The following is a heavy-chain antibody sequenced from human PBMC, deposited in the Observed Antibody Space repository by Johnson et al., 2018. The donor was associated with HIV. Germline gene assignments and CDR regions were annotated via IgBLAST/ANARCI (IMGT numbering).Heavy chain of an antibody. CDR3: ARDRWGLKDAFDI. V-gene: IGHV3-7*01. J-gene: IGHJ3*02. D-gene: IGHD3-16*01. CDR1: GFTFSSYW. Sequence: VQLVESGGGVVQPGRSLRLSCAASGFTFSSYWMSWVRQAPGKGLELVANIKQDGSEKYYVDSVKGRFTISRDNAKNSLYLQMNSLRAEDTAVYYCARDRWGLKDAFDIWGQGTMVTVSS. CDR2: IKQDGSEK.